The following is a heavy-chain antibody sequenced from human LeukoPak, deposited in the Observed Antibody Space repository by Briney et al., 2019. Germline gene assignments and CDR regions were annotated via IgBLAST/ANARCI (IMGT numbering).Heavy chain of an antibody. CDR1: GFTFSSYG. CDR3: AKDELLLREIYYFDY. Sequence: GGSLRLSCAASGFTFSSYGMRWVRQAPGKGLEWVAVISYDGSNKYYADSVKGRFTISRDNSKNTLYLQMNSLRAEDTAVYYCAKDELLLREIYYFDYWGQGTLVTVSS. V-gene: IGHV3-30*18. D-gene: IGHD2-15*01. J-gene: IGHJ4*02. CDR2: ISYDGSNK.